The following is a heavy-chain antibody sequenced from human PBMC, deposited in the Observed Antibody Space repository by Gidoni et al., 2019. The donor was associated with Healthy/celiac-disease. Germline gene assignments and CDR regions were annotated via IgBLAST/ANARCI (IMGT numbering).Heavy chain of an antibody. V-gene: IGHV1-69*01. CDR3: ARAAGRGYSGYDPTEHYYYGMDV. D-gene: IGHD5-12*01. CDR2: IIPIFGTA. Sequence: QVQLVQSGAEVKKPGSSVKVSCKASGGTFSSYAISWVRQAPGQGLEWMGGIIPIFGTANYAQKFQGRVTITADESTSTAYMELSSLRSEDTAVYYCARAAGRGYSGYDPTEHYYYGMDVWGQGTTVTVSS. CDR1: GGTFSSYA. J-gene: IGHJ6*02.